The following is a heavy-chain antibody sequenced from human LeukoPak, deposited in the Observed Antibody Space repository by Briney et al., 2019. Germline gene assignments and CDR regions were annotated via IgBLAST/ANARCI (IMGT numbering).Heavy chain of an antibody. CDR3: ARVRGESPRWFDP. CDR2: INSDGSRT. J-gene: IGHJ5*02. CDR1: GFTLSSYW. D-gene: IGHD3-10*01. Sequence: GGSLRLSCAASGFTLSSYWMHWVRQAPGKGLVWVAHINSDGSRTNYADSVKGRFTVSRDNAKNTLYLQVNSLRAEDTAVYYCARVRGESPRWFDPWGQGTLVTVSS. V-gene: IGHV3-74*01.